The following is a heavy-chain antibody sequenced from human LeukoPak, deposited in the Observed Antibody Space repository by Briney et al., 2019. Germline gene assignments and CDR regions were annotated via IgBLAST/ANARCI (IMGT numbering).Heavy chain of an antibody. CDR1: GVRVSSDSAA. D-gene: IGHD6-19*01. V-gene: IGHV6-1*01. CDR3: SRGYPDSSGWNYFDY. CDR2: TYHRSKWYN. Sequence: SQTLSLTCAISGVRVSSDSAAWNWIRQSPSRGLEWLGRTYHRSKWYNEYAVSVRSRITINPDTSKNQFSLQLNSVTPEDTAVYYCSRGYPDSSGWNYFDYWGQGTLVTVSS. J-gene: IGHJ4*02.